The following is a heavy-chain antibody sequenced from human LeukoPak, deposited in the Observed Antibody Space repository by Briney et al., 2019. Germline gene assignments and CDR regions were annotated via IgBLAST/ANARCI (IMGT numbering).Heavy chain of an antibody. J-gene: IGHJ3*02. D-gene: IGHD2-21*02. Sequence: GGSLRLSCVASEFTFSSFELNWVRQAPGKGLEWISYISDVGDTQHYADSVKGRFTISRDNARNSLFLQMNSLTAEDTGVYYCAGDRSKVTAYDDALDIWGQGTMVIVSS. CDR1: EFTFSSFE. V-gene: IGHV3-48*03. CDR3: AGDRSKVTAYDDALDI. CDR2: ISDVGDTQ.